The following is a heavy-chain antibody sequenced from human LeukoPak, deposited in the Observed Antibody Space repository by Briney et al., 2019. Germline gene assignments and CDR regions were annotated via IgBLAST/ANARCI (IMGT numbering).Heavy chain of an antibody. CDR3: ARGPDAILLWWCLDV. V-gene: IGHV3-53*01. D-gene: IGHD2-21*01. Sequence: GGSLRLSCAASGCTVSSDYMSWVRQAPGKGLEWVSVIYSGGSTYYADSVKGRFTISRDNSKNTLYLQMNSLRAEDTAVYYCARGPDAILLWWCLDVWGQGTTVTVSS. J-gene: IGHJ6*02. CDR1: GCTVSSDY. CDR2: IYSGGST.